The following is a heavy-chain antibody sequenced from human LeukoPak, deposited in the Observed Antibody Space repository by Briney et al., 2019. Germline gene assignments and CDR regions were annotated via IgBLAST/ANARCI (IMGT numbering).Heavy chain of an antibody. J-gene: IGHJ4*02. V-gene: IGHV4-39*01. CDR3: ARQAPAYYDSSGYLSTPLPDY. D-gene: IGHD3-22*01. Sequence: SETLSLTCTVSGGSISSSTYYWGWIRQPPGKGLEWIGTIYYSGSTYYNTSLKSRVTISVDTSKNQFSLKLSSVTAADTAVYYCARQAPAYYDSSGYLSTPLPDYWGRGTLVTVSS. CDR1: GGSISSSTYY. CDR2: IYYSGST.